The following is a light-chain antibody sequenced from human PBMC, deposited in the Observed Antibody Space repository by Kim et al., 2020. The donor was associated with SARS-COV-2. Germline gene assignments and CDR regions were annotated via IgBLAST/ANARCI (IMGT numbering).Light chain of an antibody. V-gene: IGKV1-39*01. CDR3: NQSYSTPPLT. CDR2: AAS. Sequence: DIQMTQSPSSLSASVGDRVTITCRASQSISNYLNWYQQKPGKAPKLLIYAASSLQSGVPSRFSGSGSGTDFTLTISSLQPEELATYCSNQSYSTPPLTFGGGTKVDIK. CDR1: QSISNY. J-gene: IGKJ4*01.